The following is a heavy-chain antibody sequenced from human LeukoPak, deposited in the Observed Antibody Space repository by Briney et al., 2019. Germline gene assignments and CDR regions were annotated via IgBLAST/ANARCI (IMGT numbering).Heavy chain of an antibody. CDR1: GYTFTSYP. V-gene: IGHV1-46*03. CDR2: IDASGEST. D-gene: IGHD2-2*02. J-gene: IGHJ1*01. CDR3: ARGCGDSRCYIVQH. Sequence: ASVKVSCKASGYTFTSYPIHWVRQAPGRRPEWMGIIDASGESTTYAQKFQGRVTLNRDTSTSTVYMELSSLRSEDTAVYYCARGCGDSRCYIVQHWGQGTLVTVSS.